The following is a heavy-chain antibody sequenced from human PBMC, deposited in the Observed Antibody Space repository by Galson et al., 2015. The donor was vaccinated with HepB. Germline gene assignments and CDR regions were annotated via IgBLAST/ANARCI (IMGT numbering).Heavy chain of an antibody. CDR3: TGDRKGGYGPFDY. Sequence: SLRLSCAASEFILSMYWMNWVRQAPGKGLEWVGSIRSKAYGGTTEYVASVKRRFTISTHDSKSMAKLQINSLKTADTAVYYSTGDRKGGYGPFDYWGRGTLVTVSS. D-gene: IGHD5-12*01. V-gene: IGHV3-49*04. CDR2: IRSKAYGGTT. CDR1: EFILSMYW. J-gene: IGHJ4*02.